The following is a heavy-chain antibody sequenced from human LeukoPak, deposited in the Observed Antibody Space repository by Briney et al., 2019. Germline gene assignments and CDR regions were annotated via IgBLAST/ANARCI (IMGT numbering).Heavy chain of an antibody. CDR3: VGDQVDDTGYLR. Sequence: GGSLRLSCAASGFIFSEYWMSWVRQAPGKGLEFVSVVNGNGDITYYTDSVKGRFTISRDNSKNTLYLQMSSLRAEDTAVYYCVGDQVDDTGYLRWGQGTRVTVSA. J-gene: IGHJ4*02. D-gene: IGHD3-9*01. CDR1: GFIFSEYW. V-gene: IGHV3-64D*06. CDR2: VNGNGDIT.